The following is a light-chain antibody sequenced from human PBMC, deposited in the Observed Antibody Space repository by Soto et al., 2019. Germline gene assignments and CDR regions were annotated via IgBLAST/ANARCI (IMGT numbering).Light chain of an antibody. J-gene: IGKJ4*01. CDR2: DAS. CDR1: QSISNW. V-gene: IGKV1-5*01. CDR3: QKYNSYLIT. Sequence: DIQMTQSPTTLSASVGDRVSSTCRGSQSISNWLAWYQQKPGKAPKLLIYDASSLESGVPSRFSGSGSGTEFPLTISSLQPDDFATYYCQKYNSYLITFGGGTKVHIK.